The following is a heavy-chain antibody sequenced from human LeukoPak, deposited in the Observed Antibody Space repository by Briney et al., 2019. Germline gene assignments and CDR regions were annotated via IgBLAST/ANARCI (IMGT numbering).Heavy chain of an antibody. CDR3: ARDGWELPFDY. D-gene: IGHD1-26*01. Sequence: ASVKVSCKTSGYTFPSYGISWVRQAPGQGLEWMGWISAYNDNTNYAQRLQGRVTMTTDTSTTTAYMELRSLGSDDTAVYYCARDGWELPFDYWGQGTLVTVSS. J-gene: IGHJ4*02. CDR2: ISAYNDNT. V-gene: IGHV1-18*01. CDR1: GYTFPSYG.